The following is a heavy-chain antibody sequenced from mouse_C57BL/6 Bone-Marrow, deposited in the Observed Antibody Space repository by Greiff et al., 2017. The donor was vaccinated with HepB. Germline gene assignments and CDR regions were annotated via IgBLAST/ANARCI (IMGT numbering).Heavy chain of an antibody. CDR1: GFTFSSYA. J-gene: IGHJ3*01. Sequence: EVQLVESGGGLVKPGGSLKLSCAASGFTFSSYAMSWVRQTPEKRLEWVATISDGGSYTYYPANVKGRFTISRDNAKNNLYLQMSHLKSEDTAMYYCARDGYNGFAYWGQGTLVTVSA. CDR3: ARDGYNGFAY. CDR2: ISDGGSYT. V-gene: IGHV5-4*01. D-gene: IGHD2-2*01.